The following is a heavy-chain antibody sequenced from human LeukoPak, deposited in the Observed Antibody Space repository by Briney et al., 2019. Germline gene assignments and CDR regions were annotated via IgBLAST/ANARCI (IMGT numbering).Heavy chain of an antibody. CDR3: AREGYLPYYFDY. CDR1: GGSISSYY. J-gene: IGHJ4*02. Sequence: SETLSLTCTVSGGSISSYYRSWIRQPPGKGLEWIGYIYYSGSTNYNPSLKSRVTISVDTSKNQFSLNLSSVTAADTAVYYCAREGYLPYYFDYWGQGTLVTVSS. V-gene: IGHV4-59*01. D-gene: IGHD6-13*01. CDR2: IYYSGST.